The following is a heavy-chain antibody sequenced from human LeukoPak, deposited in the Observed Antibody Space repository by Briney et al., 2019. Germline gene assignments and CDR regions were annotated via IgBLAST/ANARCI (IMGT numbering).Heavy chain of an antibody. CDR3: ARGAQSGRLRGNYYYGMDV. J-gene: IGHJ6*02. V-gene: IGHV1-2*02. CDR2: INPNSGGT. D-gene: IGHD1-26*01. Sequence: ASVKVSCKASGYIFTGYYMHWVRQAPGQGLEWMGWINPNSGGTNYAQKFQGRVTMTRDTSINTAYMELSRLRSDDTAVYFCARGAQSGRLRGNYYYGMDVWGQGTTATVSS. CDR1: GYIFTGYY.